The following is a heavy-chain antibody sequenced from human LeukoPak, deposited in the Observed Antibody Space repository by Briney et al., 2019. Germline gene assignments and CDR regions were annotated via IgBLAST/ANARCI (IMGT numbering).Heavy chain of an antibody. CDR2: INHSGST. J-gene: IGHJ4*02. Sequence: SGTLCLTCAVPGGSFTGYTWSWICQPPGEGLEWIGEINHSGSTNNNPSLKSRVTISVDTSKNQLCLKLSSVTAADTAVYYCARRGAVAGTGFDYWSQGTLVTVSS. D-gene: IGHD6-19*01. CDR1: GGSFTGYT. CDR3: ARRGAVAGTGFDY. V-gene: IGHV4-34*01.